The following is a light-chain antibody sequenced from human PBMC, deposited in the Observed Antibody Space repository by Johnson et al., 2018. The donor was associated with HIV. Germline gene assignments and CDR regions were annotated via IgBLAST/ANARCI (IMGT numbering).Light chain of an antibody. Sequence: QSVLTQPPSVSAAPGQKVTVSCSGSSSNIGSNYVSWYQQLPGTAPKLLIYENNKRPSGIPDRFSGSKSGTSATLGITGLQTGDEADYYCGTWDNSLSAFYVCGTGTKITVL. CDR3: GTWDNSLSAFYV. CDR1: SSNIGSNY. J-gene: IGLJ1*01. V-gene: IGLV1-51*02. CDR2: ENN.